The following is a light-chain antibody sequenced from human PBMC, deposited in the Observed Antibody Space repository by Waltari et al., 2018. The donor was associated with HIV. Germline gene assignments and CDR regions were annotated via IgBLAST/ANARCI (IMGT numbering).Light chain of an antibody. V-gene: IGKV1-5*03. J-gene: IGKJ1*01. CDR3: QQYNSYLWT. Sequence: DIQMTQSPSALSAFVGDRVTITCRASRSISRWLAWSQQKPGKAPKLLIYKASNLEGGVPSRFSGSGSGTEFTLTISSLQPDDFATYYCQQYNSYLWTFGQGTKVEIK. CDR2: KAS. CDR1: RSISRW.